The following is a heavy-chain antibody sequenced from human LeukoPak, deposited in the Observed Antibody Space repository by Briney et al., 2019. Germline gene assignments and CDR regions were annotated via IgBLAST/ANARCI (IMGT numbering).Heavy chain of an antibody. CDR1: GFTFSSYS. V-gene: IGHV3-48*04. J-gene: IGHJ4*02. CDR2: ISSSSSTI. D-gene: IGHD1-1*01. Sequence: GGSLRLSCAASGFTFSSYSMNWVRQAPGKGLEWVSYISSSSSTIYYADSVKGRFTISRDNAKNSLYLQMNSLRAEDTAVYYCARYLKTGVDYWGQGTLVTVSS. CDR3: ARYLKTGVDY.